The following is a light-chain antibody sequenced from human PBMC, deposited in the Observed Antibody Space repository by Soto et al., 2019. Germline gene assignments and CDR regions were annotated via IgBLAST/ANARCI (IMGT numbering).Light chain of an antibody. CDR1: TSDVGGYHY. Sequence: QSALTQPASVSGPPGQSITISCTGTTSDVGGYHYVSWYQQHPGKAPKLMISEVSNRPSGVSNRFSGSKSGNTASLTISGLQAEDEADYYCSSYTSSSTRVFGTGTKVTVL. CDR3: SSYTSSSTRV. CDR2: EVS. J-gene: IGLJ1*01. V-gene: IGLV2-14*01.